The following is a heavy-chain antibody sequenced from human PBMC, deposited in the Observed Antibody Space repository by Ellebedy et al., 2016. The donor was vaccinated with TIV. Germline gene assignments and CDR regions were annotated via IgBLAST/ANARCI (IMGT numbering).Heavy chain of an antibody. CDR2: IYPEDSHT. Sequence: ASVKVSCKGSGYNFAKFWIGWVRQMPGKGLEWMGVIYPEDSHTIYSPSFQGQVTISADTSISTAYLQWSSLKASDTAMYYCARHVTSGMYYFDYWGQGTVVTVSS. J-gene: IGHJ4*02. V-gene: IGHV5-51*01. CDR1: GYNFAKFW. D-gene: IGHD1-26*01. CDR3: ARHVTSGMYYFDY.